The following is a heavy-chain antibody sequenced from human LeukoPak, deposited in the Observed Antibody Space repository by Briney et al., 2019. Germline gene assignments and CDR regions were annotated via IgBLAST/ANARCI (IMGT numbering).Heavy chain of an antibody. CDR2: INPGDSDT. V-gene: IGHV5-51*01. Sequence: GESLKISCKGSGYSFTNYWIGWVRQMPGKGLEWMGIINPGDSDTRYSPSFQGQVTISADKSISTAYLQWSSLKASDTAMYYCATYAGSYSKFFQHWGQGTLVTVSS. CDR3: ATYAGSYSKFFQH. J-gene: IGHJ1*01. CDR1: GYSFTNYW. D-gene: IGHD3-10*01.